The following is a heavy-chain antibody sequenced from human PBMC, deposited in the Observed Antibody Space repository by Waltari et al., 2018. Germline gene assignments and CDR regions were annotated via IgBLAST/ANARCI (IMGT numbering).Heavy chain of an antibody. J-gene: IGHJ4*02. V-gene: IGHV3-7*01. CDR3: ARTPLDYGDYVPYFDY. CDR2: IKQDGSEK. Sequence: EVQLVESGGGLVQPGGSLRLSCAASGFTFSSYWMSWVRQAPGKGLEWVANIKQDGSEKDYVDSVKGRFTISRDNAKNSLYLQMNSLRAEDTAVYYCARTPLDYGDYVPYFDYWGQGTLVTVSS. CDR1: GFTFSSYW. D-gene: IGHD4-17*01.